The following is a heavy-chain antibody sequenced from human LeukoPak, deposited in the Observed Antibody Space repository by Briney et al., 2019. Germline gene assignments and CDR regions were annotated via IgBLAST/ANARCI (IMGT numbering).Heavy chain of an antibody. D-gene: IGHD3-16*01. CDR2: IIPIFGTA. CDR1: GYTFTSYG. CDR3: ARATLREDSPFDY. Sequence: GASVKVFCKASGYTFTSYGISWVRQAPGQGLEWMGGIIPIFGTANYAQKFQGRVTITADESTSTAYMELSSLRSEDTAVYYCARATLREDSPFDYWGQGTLVTVTS. J-gene: IGHJ4*02. V-gene: IGHV1-69*13.